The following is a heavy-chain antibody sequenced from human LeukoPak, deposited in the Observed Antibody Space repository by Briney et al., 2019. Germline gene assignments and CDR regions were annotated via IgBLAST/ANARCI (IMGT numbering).Heavy chain of an antibody. V-gene: IGHV3-23*01. J-gene: IGHJ6*02. CDR1: GCIFSSYG. CDR2: ISGSGGST. Sequence: PGGSLRLSCAASGCIFSSYGMSWVRQAPGKGLEWVSIISGSGGSTFYADSVKGRFTISRDNSKNTLYLQMNRLKAEDTAVYYCAKGGTGSYHYYFGMDVWGQGTTVSVSS. D-gene: IGHD3-10*01. CDR3: AKGGTGSYHYYFGMDV.